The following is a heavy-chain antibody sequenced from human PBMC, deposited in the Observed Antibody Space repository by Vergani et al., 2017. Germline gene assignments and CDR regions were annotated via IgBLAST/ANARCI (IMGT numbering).Heavy chain of an antibody. CDR1: GGSFSGYY. J-gene: IGHJ5*02. Sequence: QVQLQQWGAGLLKPSETLSLTCAVYGGSFSGYYWSWIRQPPGKGLEWIGEINHSGSTNYNPSLKSRVTISVDTSKNQFSLKLSSVTAADTAVYYCARGDIVVVPAARGFFHWFDPWGQGTLVTVSS. D-gene: IGHD2-2*01. CDR3: ARGDIVVVPAARGFFHWFDP. V-gene: IGHV4-34*01. CDR2: INHSGST.